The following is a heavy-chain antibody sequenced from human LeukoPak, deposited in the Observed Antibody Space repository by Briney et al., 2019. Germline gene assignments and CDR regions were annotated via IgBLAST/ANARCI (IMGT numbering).Heavy chain of an antibody. J-gene: IGHJ4*02. D-gene: IGHD3-22*01. CDR2: ISGSGGST. V-gene: IGHV3-23*01. CDR1: GFTFSSYA. Sequence: GGPLRLSCAASGFTFSSYAMSWVRQAPGKGLEWVSAISGSGGSTNYADSVKGRFTISRDNSKNTLYLQMNSLRAEDTAVYYCAKDGDYYDSSGYFITPFDYWGQGTLVTVSS. CDR3: AKDGDYYDSSGYFITPFDY.